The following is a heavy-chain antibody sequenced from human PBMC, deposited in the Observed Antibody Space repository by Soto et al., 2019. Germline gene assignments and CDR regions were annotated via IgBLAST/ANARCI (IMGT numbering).Heavy chain of an antibody. CDR2: IYYSGST. Sequence: PSETLSLTCTVSGGSISSSSYYWGWIRQPPGKGLEWIGSIYYSGSTYYNPSLKSRVTISVDTSKNQFSLKLSSVTAADTAVYYCASHHGDGYNGVYYFDYWGQGTLVTVSS. J-gene: IGHJ4*02. V-gene: IGHV4-39*01. D-gene: IGHD5-12*01. CDR3: ASHHGDGYNGVYYFDY. CDR1: GGSISSSSYY.